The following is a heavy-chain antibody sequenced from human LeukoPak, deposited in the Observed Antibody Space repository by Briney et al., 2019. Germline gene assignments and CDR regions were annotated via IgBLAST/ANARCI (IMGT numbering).Heavy chain of an antibody. CDR1: GGSISSYY. D-gene: IGHD3/OR15-3a*01. J-gene: IGHJ2*01. CDR2: VYYDGST. CDR3: ARRSHGDWFHFDL. V-gene: IGHV4-59*01. Sequence: PSETLSLTCTVSGGSISSYYWNWIRQTPGKGLEYTGYVYYDGSTSYNPSHRGRLTMSIDTSNSQFSLELNSVTAADTAVYYCARRSHGDWFHFDLWGRGTLVTVSS.